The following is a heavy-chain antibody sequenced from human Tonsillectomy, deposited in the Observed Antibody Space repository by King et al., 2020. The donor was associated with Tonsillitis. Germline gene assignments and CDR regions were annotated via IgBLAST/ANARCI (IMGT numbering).Heavy chain of an antibody. V-gene: IGHV4-4*07. Sequence: VQLQESGPGLVKPSETLSLTCTVSGGSISSYYWSWIRQPAGKGLEWIXRXXXXGSXNYXXXLKSRVTMSVDTSKNQFSLKLSSVTAADTAVYYCAGGRSRLRFFKPAEYFDYWGQGTLVTVSS. J-gene: IGHJ4*02. CDR2: XXXXGSX. CDR3: AGGRSRLRFFKPAEYFDY. D-gene: IGHD3-3*01. CDR1: GGSISSYY.